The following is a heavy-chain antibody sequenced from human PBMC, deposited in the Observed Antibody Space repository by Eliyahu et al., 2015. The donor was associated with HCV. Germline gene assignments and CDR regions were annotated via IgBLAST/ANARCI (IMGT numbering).Heavy chain of an antibody. Sequence: EVQLLESGGNLVQPGGSLRLSCEASGFTFSSYAMSWVRQAPGKGLEWVSGISGSGDSTYYADSVKGRFTISRDNSKNTLYLQVNSLRVEDTAVFYCATGSLTPVDYWGQGTPVTVSS. CDR1: GFTFSSYA. CDR3: ATGSLTPVDY. CDR2: ISGSGDST. J-gene: IGHJ4*02. V-gene: IGHV3-23*01. D-gene: IGHD6-6*01.